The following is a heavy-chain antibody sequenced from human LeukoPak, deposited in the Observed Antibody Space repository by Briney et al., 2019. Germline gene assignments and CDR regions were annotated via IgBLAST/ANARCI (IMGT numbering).Heavy chain of an antibody. V-gene: IGHV3-7*01. J-gene: IGHJ4*02. D-gene: IGHD6-19*01. CDR3: ARDLQDSSGWVPFDY. CDR1: GFTFSSYW. Sequence: GGSLRLSCAASGFTFSSYWMNWVRQAPGKGLEWVANIKQDGSEKYYVDSVKGRFTISRDNAKNSLYLQMNSLRAEDTAVYYCARDLQDSSGWVPFDYWGQGTLVTVSS. CDR2: IKQDGSEK.